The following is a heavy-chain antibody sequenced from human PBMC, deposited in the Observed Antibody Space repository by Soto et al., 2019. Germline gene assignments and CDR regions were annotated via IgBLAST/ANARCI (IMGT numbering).Heavy chain of an antibody. V-gene: IGHV3-23*01. D-gene: IGHD4-17*01. J-gene: IGHJ6*02. CDR3: AKLIHHYGDYEAGYYYYYGMDV. CDR1: GFTFSSYA. CDR2: ISGSGGST. Sequence: GGSLRLSXAASGFTFSSYAMSWVRQAPGKGLEWVSAISGSGGSTYYADSVKGRFTISRDNSKNTLYLQMNSLRAEDTAVYYCAKLIHHYGDYEAGYYYYYGMDVWGQGTTVTVSS.